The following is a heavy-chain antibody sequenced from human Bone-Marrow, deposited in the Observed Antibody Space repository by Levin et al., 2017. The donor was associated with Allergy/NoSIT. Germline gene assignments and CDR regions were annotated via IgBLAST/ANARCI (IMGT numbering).Heavy chain of an antibody. Sequence: QPGGSLRLSCAASGFNLRTYWMHWVRQAPGKGLVWVARINGDEITTSYADSVKGRFTVSRDNARSTLPLQMNSLRSEDTGVYYCVRDKWGIDTWGQGTLVTVSS. J-gene: IGHJ5*02. CDR2: INGDEITT. CDR3: VRDKWGIDT. CDR1: GFNLRTYW. D-gene: IGHD2-8*01. V-gene: IGHV3-74*01.